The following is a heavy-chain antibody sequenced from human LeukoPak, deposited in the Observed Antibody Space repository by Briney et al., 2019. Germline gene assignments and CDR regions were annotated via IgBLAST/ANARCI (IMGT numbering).Heavy chain of an antibody. Sequence: GGSLRLSCAASGFTFSSYWMHWVRQAPGKGLVWVSRINSDGSSTSYADSVKGRFTISRDNSKNTLYLQMHSLRAEDTAVYYCANAPAGEPPFVDYCGHGPLVTDSS. CDR1: GFTFSSYW. CDR3: ANAPAGEPPFVDY. CDR2: INSDGSST. V-gene: IGHV3-74*01. J-gene: IGHJ4*01. D-gene: IGHD3-16*01.